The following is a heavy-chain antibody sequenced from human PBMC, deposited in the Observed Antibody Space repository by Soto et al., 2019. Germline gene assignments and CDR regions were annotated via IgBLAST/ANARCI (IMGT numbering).Heavy chain of an antibody. D-gene: IGHD6-13*01. CDR1: GYSFTSYW. V-gene: IGHV5-51*01. Sequence: GESLKISCKGSGYSFTSYWIGWVRQMPGKGLEWMGIIYPGDSDTRYSPSFQGQVTISADKSISTAYLQWSSLKASDTAMYYCAAGGAAAGTSSYNWFDPWGQGTLVTVSS. CDR2: IYPGDSDT. CDR3: AAGGAAAGTSSYNWFDP. J-gene: IGHJ5*02.